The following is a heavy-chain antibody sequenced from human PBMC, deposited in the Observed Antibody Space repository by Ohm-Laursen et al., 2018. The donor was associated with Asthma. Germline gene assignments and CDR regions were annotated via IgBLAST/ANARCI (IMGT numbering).Heavy chain of an antibody. CDR2: INAGNGNT. D-gene: IGHD4-17*01. V-gene: IGHV1-3*01. CDR3: ARDIRTTVTAYLDY. J-gene: IGHJ4*02. Sequence: GASVKVSCKASGYTFTSYAMHWVRQAPGQRLEWMGWINAGNGNTKYSRKFQGRVTITRDTSASTAYMELSSLRPEDTAVYYCARDIRTTVTAYLDYWGQGTLVTVSS. CDR1: GYTFTSYA.